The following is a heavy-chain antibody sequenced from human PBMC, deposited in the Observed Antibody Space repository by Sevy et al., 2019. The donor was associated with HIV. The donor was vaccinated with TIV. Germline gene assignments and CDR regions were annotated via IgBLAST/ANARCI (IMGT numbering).Heavy chain of an antibody. CDR2: IIPILGTT. CDR3: ARGGGNGWYYFDY. D-gene: IGHD6-19*01. J-gene: IGHJ4*02. V-gene: IGHV1-69*13. CDR1: GGTCTTSG. Sequence: ASVKVSCKASGGTCTTSGISWVRRVPGQGLEWIGGIIPILGTTNYAQRFQYRVTITADESTKTAYMELSSLRSEDTAVYYCARGGGNGWYYFDYWGQATSVTVSS.